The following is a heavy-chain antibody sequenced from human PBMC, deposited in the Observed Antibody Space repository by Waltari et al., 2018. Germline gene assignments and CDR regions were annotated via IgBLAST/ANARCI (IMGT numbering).Heavy chain of an antibody. CDR2: ISGSGGST. Sequence: EVQLLESGGGLVQPGGSLRLSCAASGFTFSSYAMSWVRQAPGKGLEWVSAISGSGGSTYYADSVKGRFTISRDNSKNTLYLQMNSLKTEDTAVYYCTTVGSWDYYYGMDVWGQGTTVTVSS. V-gene: IGHV3-23*01. D-gene: IGHD3-16*01. J-gene: IGHJ6*02. CDR1: GFTFSSYA. CDR3: TTVGSWDYYYGMDV.